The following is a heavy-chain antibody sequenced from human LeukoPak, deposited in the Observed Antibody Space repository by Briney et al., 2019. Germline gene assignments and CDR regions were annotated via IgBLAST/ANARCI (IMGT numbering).Heavy chain of an antibody. CDR2: IYYSGST. Sequence: SETLSLTCTVSGGSISSYYWSWIRQPAGKGLEWIGYIYYSGSTNYNPSLKSRVTISVDTSKNQFSLKLSSVTAADTAVYYCATRSAAAGDDYYFDYWGQGTLVTVSS. V-gene: IGHV4-59*01. CDR3: ATRSAAAGDDYYFDY. J-gene: IGHJ4*02. CDR1: GGSISSYY. D-gene: IGHD6-13*01.